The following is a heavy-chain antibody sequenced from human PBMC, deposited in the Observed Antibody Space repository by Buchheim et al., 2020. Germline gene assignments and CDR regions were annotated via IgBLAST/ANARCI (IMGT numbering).Heavy chain of an antibody. CDR3: ARDPREYQLLLGGGWFDP. CDR1: GFTFSSYA. J-gene: IGHJ5*02. Sequence: VQLVESGGGLVQPGGSLRLSCAASGFTFSSYAMHWVRQAPGKGLEWVAVISYDGSNKYYADSVKGRFTISRDNSKNTLYLQMNSLRAEDTAVYYCARDPREYQLLLGGGWFDPWGQGTL. CDR2: ISYDGSNK. D-gene: IGHD2-2*01. V-gene: IGHV3-30-3*01.